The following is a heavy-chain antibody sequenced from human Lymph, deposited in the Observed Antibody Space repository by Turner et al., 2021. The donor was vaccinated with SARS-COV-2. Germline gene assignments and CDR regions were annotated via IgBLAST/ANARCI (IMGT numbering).Heavy chain of an antibody. V-gene: IGHV1-2*02. CDR3: ARDVDRYSDFWSGYSGGYGLDV. D-gene: IGHD3-3*01. CDR1: GYTFTAYY. J-gene: IGHJ6*02. CDR2: INPNSCGT. Sequence: QVHLVQSGAEEKKPGASVQVSCKASGYTFTAYYKHWVLQAPGQGLEWMGWINPNSCGTNYAQKFQGRVTMTRDTSISTAYMELSRLRSDDTAVYYCARDVDRYSDFWSGYSGGYGLDVWGQGTTVTVSS.